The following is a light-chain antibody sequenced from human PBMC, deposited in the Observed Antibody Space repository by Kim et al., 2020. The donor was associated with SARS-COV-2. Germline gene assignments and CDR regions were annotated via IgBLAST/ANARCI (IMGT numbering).Light chain of an antibody. CDR3: AAWDDSLNGFWV. J-gene: IGLJ3*02. Sequence: SVTISCSGSSSTIGSHTVNWYQQLPGTAPNLLIYTNNQRPSSVPDRFSGSKSGTSASLAISGLQSEDEADYYCAAWDDSLNGFWVFGGGTQLTVL. V-gene: IGLV1-44*01. CDR1: SSTIGSHT. CDR2: TNN.